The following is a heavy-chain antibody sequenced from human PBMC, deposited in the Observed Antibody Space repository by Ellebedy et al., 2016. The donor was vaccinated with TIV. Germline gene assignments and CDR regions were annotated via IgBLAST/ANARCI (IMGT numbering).Heavy chain of an antibody. Sequence: GESLKISCKGSGYSFTSYWIGWVRQMPGKGLEWMGIIYPGDSDTRYSPSFQGQVTISADKSISTAYLQWSSLKASDTAMYYCARQINYGPQQWLVRGPFDHWGQGTLVTVSS. V-gene: IGHV5-51*01. CDR2: IYPGDSDT. J-gene: IGHJ4*02. CDR1: GYSFTSYW. D-gene: IGHD6-19*01. CDR3: ARQINYGPQQWLVRGPFDH.